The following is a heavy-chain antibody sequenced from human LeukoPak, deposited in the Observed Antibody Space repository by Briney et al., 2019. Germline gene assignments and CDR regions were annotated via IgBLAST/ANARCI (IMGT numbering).Heavy chain of an antibody. CDR1: GYTFTSYG. CDR2: ISAYNGNT. V-gene: IGHV1-18*01. D-gene: IGHD3-3*01. J-gene: IGHJ3*02. CDR3: ARHITIFGVVVRSGAFDI. Sequence: GATVKVSCKASGYTFTSYGISWVRQAPGQGLEWMGWISAYNGNTNYAQKLQGRVTMTTDTSTSTAYMELRSLRSDDTAVYYCARHITIFGVVVRSGAFDIWGQGTMVTVPS.